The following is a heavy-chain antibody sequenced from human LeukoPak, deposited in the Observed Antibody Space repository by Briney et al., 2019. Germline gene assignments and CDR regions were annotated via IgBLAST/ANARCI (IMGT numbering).Heavy chain of an antibody. V-gene: IGHV4-4*07. CDR1: GGSMTSYY. CDR2: IYSSGNT. CDR3: AREKAAILGRP. D-gene: IGHD2-2*02. J-gene: IGHJ5*02. Sequence: SETLSLTCTVSGGSMTSYYWSWIRQPAGKGLEWIGRIYSSGNTNYNPSLKSRVTMSVDTSKNRFSLKLSSVTAADTAVYYCAREKAAILGRPWGQGTLVTVSS.